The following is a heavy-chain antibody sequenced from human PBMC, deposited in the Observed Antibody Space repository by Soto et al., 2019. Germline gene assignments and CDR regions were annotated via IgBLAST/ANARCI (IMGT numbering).Heavy chain of an antibody. J-gene: IGHJ6*02. V-gene: IGHV1-46*01. CDR2: INPSGGST. D-gene: IGHD3-9*01. CDR1: GYTFTSYY. Sequence: ASVKVYCKASGYTFTSYYMHWARQAPGQGLEWMGIINPSGGSTSYAQKFQGRVTMTRDTSTSTVYMELSSLRSEDTAVYYCARVWHYDILTGLAYYYYGMEVWGQGTTVTVSS. CDR3: ARVWHYDILTGLAYYYYGMEV.